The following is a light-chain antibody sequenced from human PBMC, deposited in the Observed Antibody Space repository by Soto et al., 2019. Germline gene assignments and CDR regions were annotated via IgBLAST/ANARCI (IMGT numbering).Light chain of an antibody. CDR1: LSLTSSF. CDR2: CAS. V-gene: IGKV3-20*01. J-gene: IGKJ4*02. Sequence: EILLTQAPGTLSLSQCDRATISCRASLSLTSSFLAWYQQKSGQTPRLLLYCASIRDTDIPDRFSGSGYGTDVALTISKLGPEEFAVYFCQQYGTLPLSFGEGIKVEIK. CDR3: QQYGTLPLS.